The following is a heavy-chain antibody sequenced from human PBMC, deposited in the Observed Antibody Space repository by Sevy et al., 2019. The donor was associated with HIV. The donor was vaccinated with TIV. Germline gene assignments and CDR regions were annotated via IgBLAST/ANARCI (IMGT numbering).Heavy chain of an antibody. CDR3: ARDCFCITISSEWGGGMDV. V-gene: IGHV3-33*01. CDR2: IRYDGSNK. Sequence: GGSLRLSCAVSGFTLSSYGMHWVRQAPGKGLEWVAVIRYDGSNKNYADSVKGRFTISRDNSKNTLYLQMNSLRAEDTAVYYCARDCFCITISSEWGGGMDVWGQGTTVTVSS. J-gene: IGHJ6*02. CDR1: GFTLSSYG. D-gene: IGHD3-3*01.